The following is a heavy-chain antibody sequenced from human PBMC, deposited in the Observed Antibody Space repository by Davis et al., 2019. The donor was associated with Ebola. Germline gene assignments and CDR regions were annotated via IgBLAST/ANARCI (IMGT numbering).Heavy chain of an antibody. Sequence: PSETLSLTCAVYGGSFSGYYWSWIRQPPGKGLEWIGEINHSGSTNYNPSLKSRVTISVDTSKNQFSLKLSSVTAADTAVYYCARGGYYAVNFDYWGQGTLVTVSS. J-gene: IGHJ4*02. CDR1: GGSFSGYY. D-gene: IGHD2-2*01. V-gene: IGHV4-34*01. CDR3: ARGGYYAVNFDY. CDR2: INHSGST.